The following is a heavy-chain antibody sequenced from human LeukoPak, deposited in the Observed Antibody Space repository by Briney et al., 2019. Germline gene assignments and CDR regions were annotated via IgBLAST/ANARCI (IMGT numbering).Heavy chain of an antibody. Sequence: GGSLRLSCAASGFTFNSYPMHWIRQAPGKGLEWVSYISSSGSIIYYADSVKGRFTISRDNAKNSLYLQMNSLRAEDTAVYYCARRRDSGSLQHFDYWGQGTLVTVSS. CDR2: ISSSGSII. V-gene: IGHV3-48*04. CDR1: GFTFNSYP. CDR3: ARRRDSGSLQHFDY. D-gene: IGHD1-26*01. J-gene: IGHJ4*02.